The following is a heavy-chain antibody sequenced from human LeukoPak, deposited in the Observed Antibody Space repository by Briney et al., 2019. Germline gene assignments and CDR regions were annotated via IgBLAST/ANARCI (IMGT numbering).Heavy chain of an antibody. CDR1: GFSISGGYY. V-gene: IGHV4-38-2*02. Sequence: SETLSLTCTVSGFSISGGYYWGWIRQPPGKGLEWIANIYHSGSTYYNPSLKSRVTISVDTSKNQFSLKLSSVTASDTAVYYCAGSLGYGDYVAWFDPWGQGTLVTVSS. D-gene: IGHD4-17*01. CDR3: AGSLGYGDYVAWFDP. J-gene: IGHJ5*02. CDR2: IYHSGST.